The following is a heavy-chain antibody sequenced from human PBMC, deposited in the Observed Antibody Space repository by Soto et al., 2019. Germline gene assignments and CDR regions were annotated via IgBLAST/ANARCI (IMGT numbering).Heavy chain of an antibody. CDR3: AGETTTSACSAMYV. D-gene: IGHD1-1*01. V-gene: IGHV3-30-3*01. CDR2: ISYDGSNK. CDR1: GFTFSNNA. J-gene: IGHJ6*02. Sequence: QVQLVESGGGVVQPGRSLRLSCAASGFTFSNNAMYWVRQAPGKGLEWVAVISYDGSNKYIAESVKGRFTISRDNSKNTLFLQMNSLRAEGTAVYYCAGETTTSACSAMYVWGQGTTVTVSS.